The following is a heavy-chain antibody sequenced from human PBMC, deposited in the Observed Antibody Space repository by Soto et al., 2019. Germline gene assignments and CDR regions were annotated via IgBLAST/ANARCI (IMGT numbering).Heavy chain of an antibody. CDR2: TCYRSKWYN. V-gene: IGHV6-1*01. J-gene: IGHJ6*02. CDR3: VRQYRDSQYYSGLDV. Sequence: SQTLSLTCAISGDSVSSNSGAWNWIRQSPSRGLEWLGRTCYRSKWYNDFAVSVKSRITINPDTSKNQFSLQLNSVTPEDTAVYYCVRQYRDSQYYSGLDVWGQGTTVTVSS. D-gene: IGHD6-6*01. CDR1: GDSVSSNSGA.